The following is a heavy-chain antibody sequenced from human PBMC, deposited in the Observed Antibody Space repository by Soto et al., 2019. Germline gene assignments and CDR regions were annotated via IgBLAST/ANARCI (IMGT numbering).Heavy chain of an antibody. Sequence: QVQLQESGPGLVKPSQTLSLTCTVSGGSISSGDDYWSWIRQHPGKGLEWIGYIYYSGSTYYNPSLKSRVTLSVDTSKNHSSLKLSSVTAADTAVYYCARATPYYYYGMDVWGQGTTVTVSS. CDR2: IYYSGST. D-gene: IGHD2-15*01. V-gene: IGHV4-31*03. J-gene: IGHJ6*02. CDR1: GGSISSGDDY. CDR3: ARATPYYYYGMDV.